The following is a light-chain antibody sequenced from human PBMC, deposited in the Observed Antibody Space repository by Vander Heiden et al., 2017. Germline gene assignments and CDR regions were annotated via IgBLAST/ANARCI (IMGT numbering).Light chain of an antibody. CDR3: HQYDNVPYT. CDR2: AAT. Sequence: DIQMTQSPSSLSESVGDRVTITCQASQDISNYLNWYQQKPGKAPKLLIYAATNLETGVPSRFSGSGSGTDFTFTISSLQPEDIATYYCHQYDNVPYTFGQGTKLEIK. V-gene: IGKV1-33*01. CDR1: QDISNY. J-gene: IGKJ2*01.